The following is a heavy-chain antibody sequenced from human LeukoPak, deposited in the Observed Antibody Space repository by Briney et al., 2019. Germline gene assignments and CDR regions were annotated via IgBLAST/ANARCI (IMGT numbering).Heavy chain of an antibody. CDR2: INPSGGST. D-gene: IGHD3-10*01. Sequence: ASVKVSCKASGYTFTNYYMHWVRQPPGQGLAWMGIINPSGGSTSYAQKFQGRVTMTRDTSTSTVYMELSSLRSEETAVYYCARDSMPDSPMVRGVIIYYYYYGMDVWGKGTTVTVSS. J-gene: IGHJ6*04. CDR1: GYTFTNYY. V-gene: IGHV1-46*01. CDR3: ARDSMPDSPMVRGVIIYYYYYGMDV.